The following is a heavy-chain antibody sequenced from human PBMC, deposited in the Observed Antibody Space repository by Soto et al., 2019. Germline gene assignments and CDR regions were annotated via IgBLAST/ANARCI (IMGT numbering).Heavy chain of an antibody. CDR2: ISSSSSTM. J-gene: IGHJ4*02. Sequence: GGSLRLSCAASGFTFSSYSMNWVRQAPGKGLEWVSYISSSSSTMYYADSVKGRFTISRDNAKNSLFLHMNSLRDEDTAVYYCARDSTDADSGSYSGDYWGQGTLVTSPQ. CDR3: ARDSTDADSGSYSGDY. V-gene: IGHV3-48*02. D-gene: IGHD1-26*01. CDR1: GFTFSSYS.